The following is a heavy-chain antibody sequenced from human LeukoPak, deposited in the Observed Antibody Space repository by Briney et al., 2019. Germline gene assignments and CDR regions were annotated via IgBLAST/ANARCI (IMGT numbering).Heavy chain of an antibody. CDR1: GYTFTGYY. D-gene: IGHD2-15*01. Sequence: ASVKVSCKASGYTFTGYYIHWVRQAPGQGLEWMGWLNPNSGATNVAQKFQGRVTMTRDTSINTAYMELSRLRSDDTAVYYCATYCSGGSCYGVYWGQGTLVTVSS. CDR3: ATYCSGGSCYGVY. J-gene: IGHJ4*02. V-gene: IGHV1-2*02. CDR2: LNPNSGAT.